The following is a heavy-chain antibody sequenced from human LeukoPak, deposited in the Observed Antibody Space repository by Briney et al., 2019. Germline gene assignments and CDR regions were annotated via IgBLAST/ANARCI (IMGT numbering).Heavy chain of an antibody. Sequence: GGSLRLSCTASGFTFGDYAMTWVRQAPGKGLEWVGFIRSKVYGGTPEYAASVKGRFTISRGDSKGVAYLQMNSLKTEDTAVYYCTRDQTPYYWGQGTLVTVSS. CDR2: IRSKVYGGTP. J-gene: IGHJ4*02. CDR1: GFTFGDYA. V-gene: IGHV3-49*04. CDR3: TRDQTPYY.